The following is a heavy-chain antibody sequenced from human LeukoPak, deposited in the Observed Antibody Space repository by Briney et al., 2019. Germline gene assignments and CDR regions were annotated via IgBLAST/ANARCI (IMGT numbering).Heavy chain of an antibody. V-gene: IGHV3-11*05. J-gene: IGHJ6*02. CDR2: ISSSSSYT. Sequence: GGSLRLSCAASGFTFSSYAMSWVRQAPGKGLEWVSYISSSSSYTNYADSVKGRFTISRDNAKNSLYLQMNSLRAEDTAVYYCARDDHWGIAAAGVYYGMDVWGQGTTVTVSS. D-gene: IGHD6-13*01. CDR1: GFTFSSYA. CDR3: ARDDHWGIAAAGVYYGMDV.